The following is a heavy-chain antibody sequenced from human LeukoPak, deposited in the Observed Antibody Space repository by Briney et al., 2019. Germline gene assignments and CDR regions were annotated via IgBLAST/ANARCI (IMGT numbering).Heavy chain of an antibody. J-gene: IGHJ4*02. CDR2: ISSSSSYI. D-gene: IGHD4-17*01. Sequence: GGSLRLSCAASGLTFSSFTMNWVRQAPGKGLEWVSSISSSSSYIYYADSVKGRFTISRDNAKNSLYLQMNSLRAEDTAVYYCARDGDYGDYENPFDYWGQGTLVTVSS. CDR1: GLTFSSFT. CDR3: ARDGDYGDYENPFDY. V-gene: IGHV3-21*01.